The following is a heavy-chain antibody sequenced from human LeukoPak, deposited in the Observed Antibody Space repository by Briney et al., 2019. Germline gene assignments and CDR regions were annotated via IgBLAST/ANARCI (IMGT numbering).Heavy chain of an antibody. CDR3: ARSRYYFDY. CDR2: IYYTGAT. CDR1: GGSMSSYY. D-gene: IGHD3-3*01. J-gene: IGHJ4*02. Sequence: SETLSLTCTVSGGSMSSYYWSWIRQPPGKGLEWIGYIYYTGATNYTPSLKTRVTISLDTSMHQVSLRLTSVTAADTAVYYCARSRYYFDYWGQGTLVTVSS. V-gene: IGHV4-59*08.